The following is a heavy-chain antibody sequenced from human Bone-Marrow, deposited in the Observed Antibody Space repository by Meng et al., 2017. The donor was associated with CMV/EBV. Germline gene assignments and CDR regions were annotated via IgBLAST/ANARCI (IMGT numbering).Heavy chain of an antibody. CDR1: GFTFSSYS. J-gene: IGHJ4*02. CDR3: ARDRLVGATSWWYFDY. Sequence: GESLKISCAASGFTFSSYSMNWVRQAPGKGLEWVSYISSSSTIYYADSVKGRFTISRDNAKKSLYLQMNSLRAEDTAVYYCARDRLVGATSWWYFDYWGQGTLVTVYS. CDR2: ISSSSTI. V-gene: IGHV3-48*04. D-gene: IGHD1-26*01.